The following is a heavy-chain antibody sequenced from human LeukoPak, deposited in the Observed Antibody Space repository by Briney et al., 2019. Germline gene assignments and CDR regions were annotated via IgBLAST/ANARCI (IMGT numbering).Heavy chain of an antibody. V-gene: IGHV3-33*01. D-gene: IGHD2-21*02. CDR3: KTDYGDH. Sequence: GGSLRLSCAASGFTFSSYGMHWVCQAPGKGLEWVVVIWYDGSNKYYADSVKGRFTISRDNSKNTLYLQMNSLRAEDTAVYYCKTDYGDHWGQGTLVTVSS. CDR2: IWYDGSNK. J-gene: IGHJ4*02. CDR1: GFTFSSYG.